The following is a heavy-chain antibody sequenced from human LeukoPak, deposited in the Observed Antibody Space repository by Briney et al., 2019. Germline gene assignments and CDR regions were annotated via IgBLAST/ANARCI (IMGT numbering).Heavy chain of an antibody. D-gene: IGHD2-2*03. CDR1: GFTFSSYW. CDR2: IKQDGSEK. V-gene: IGHV3-7*01. J-gene: IGHJ3*02. Sequence: GSLRLSCAASGFTFSSYWMSWVRQAPGKGLERVANIKQDGSEKYYVDSVKGRFIISRDNAKNSLYLQMNSLRTEDTAVYYCTRDRAGYSSSSDAFDIWGQGTRVTVSS. CDR3: TRDRAGYSSSSDAFDI.